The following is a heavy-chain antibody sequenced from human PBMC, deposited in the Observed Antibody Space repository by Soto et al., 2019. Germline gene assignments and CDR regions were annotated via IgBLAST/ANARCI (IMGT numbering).Heavy chain of an antibody. D-gene: IGHD2-8*01. CDR1: GGSISSTNHY. V-gene: IGHV4-61*05. CDR2: IYYSGLT. J-gene: IGHJ3*02. CDR3: ARVVGYCTNGVCYTGDAFDI. Sequence: SETLSLTCTVSGGSISSTNHYWGWIRQPPGKGLEWIGDIYYSGLTNYNPSLRSRVTISVDTSKNQFSLKLSSVTAADTAVYYCARVVGYCTNGVCYTGDAFDIWGQGTMVTVS.